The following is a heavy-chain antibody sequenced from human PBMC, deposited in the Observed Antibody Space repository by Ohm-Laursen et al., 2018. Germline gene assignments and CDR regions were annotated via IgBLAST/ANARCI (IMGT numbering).Heavy chain of an antibody. J-gene: IGHJ5*02. CDR1: GGSLRNYY. CDR2: IYYNGNP. D-gene: IGHD6-6*01. Sequence: GTLSLTCTVSGGSLRNYYWSWIRQPPGKGLEWIGYIYYNGNPRYNPSLESRVTISVDPSKNRFSLKLNSVTAADTDLYYCVLYSSFSVSWGQGTLVTVSS. CDR3: VLYSSFSVS. V-gene: IGHV4-59*08.